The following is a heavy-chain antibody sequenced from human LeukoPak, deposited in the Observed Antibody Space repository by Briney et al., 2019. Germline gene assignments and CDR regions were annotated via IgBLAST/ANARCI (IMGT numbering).Heavy chain of an antibody. D-gene: IGHD3-10*01. Sequence: SETLSLTCTVSGGSISSSSYYWGWIRQPPGKGLEWIGSIYYSGSTYYNPSLKSRVTISVDTSKNQFSLKLSSVTAADTAVYYCARTGTRGNWFDPWGQGTLVTVSS. CDR2: IYYSGST. CDR1: GGSISSSSYY. J-gene: IGHJ5*02. V-gene: IGHV4-39*07. CDR3: ARTGTRGNWFDP.